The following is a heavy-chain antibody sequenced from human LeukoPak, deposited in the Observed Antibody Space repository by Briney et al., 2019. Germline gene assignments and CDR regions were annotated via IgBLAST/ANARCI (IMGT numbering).Heavy chain of an antibody. CDR3: ASQLDDYYDSTGYYTGFIDY. D-gene: IGHD3-22*01. J-gene: IGHJ4*02. Sequence: SETLSLTCTVSGDSISSNSYYWGWIRQPPGKGREWVGSIYYSGNPFYNPSLKSRVTISVDPSKNQFSLSLDSVTAADTAVYYCASQLDDYYDSTGYYTGFIDYWGPGTLVTVSS. CDR2: IYYSGNP. V-gene: IGHV4-39*01. CDR1: GDSISSNSYY.